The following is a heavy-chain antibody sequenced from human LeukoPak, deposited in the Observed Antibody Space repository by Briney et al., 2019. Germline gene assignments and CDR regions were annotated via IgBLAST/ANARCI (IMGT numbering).Heavy chain of an antibody. V-gene: IGHV3-23*01. J-gene: IGHJ5*02. D-gene: IGHD4-17*01. CDR2: IHSSGGT. Sequence: PGGSLRLSCAASGFTFSIYVMSWVRQAPGKGLEWVSAIHSSGGTYYADSVKGRFTISRDTSKNTLYLQINSLRVEDTAVYYCIVFGDSNHWGQGTLVTVSS. CDR1: GFTFSIYV. CDR3: IVFGDSNH.